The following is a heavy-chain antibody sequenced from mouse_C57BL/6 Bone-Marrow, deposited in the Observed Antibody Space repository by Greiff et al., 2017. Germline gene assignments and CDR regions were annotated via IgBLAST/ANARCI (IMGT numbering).Heavy chain of an antibody. CDR3: ATLREAY. D-gene: IGHD1-1*01. Sequence: VQLQQSGAELARPGASVKLSCKASGYTFTSYGISWVKQRTGQGLEWIGEIYPRSGNTYYTEKFKGKATLTADKSSSPAYMELRSLTSEDSAVYFCATLREAYWGQGTLVTVSA. V-gene: IGHV1-81*01. CDR2: IYPRSGNT. CDR1: GYTFTSYG. J-gene: IGHJ3*01.